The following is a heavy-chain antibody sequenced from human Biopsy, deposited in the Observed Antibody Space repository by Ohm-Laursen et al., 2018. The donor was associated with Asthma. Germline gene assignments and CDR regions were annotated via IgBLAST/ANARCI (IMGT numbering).Heavy chain of an antibody. CDR3: ARHWDWGSFFDY. J-gene: IGHJ4*02. Sequence: SQTLSLTCAVYGGSFSSNYWSWIRQTPGKGLEWLGDTHHSGYTNYNPSLSSRLTLSVDTSKKQISLKLSSVTAADTAVYYCARHWDWGSFFDYWGQGTPVTVSS. V-gene: IGHV4-34*01. CDR1: GGSFSSNY. CDR2: THHSGYT. D-gene: IGHD7-27*01.